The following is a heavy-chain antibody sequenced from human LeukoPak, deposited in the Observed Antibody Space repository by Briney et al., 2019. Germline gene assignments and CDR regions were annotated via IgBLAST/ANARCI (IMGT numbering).Heavy chain of an antibody. D-gene: IGHD1-26*01. CDR2: INTDGSST. Sequence: GGSLRLSCAASGFTFSSYWMHWVRQAPGKGLVWVSRINTDGSSTSYADSVKGRFTISRDNAKNTLYLQMNSLRAEDTAVYYCARVKLGVGLDYWGQGTLVTVSS. J-gene: IGHJ4*02. V-gene: IGHV3-74*01. CDR3: ARVKLGVGLDY. CDR1: GFTFSSYW.